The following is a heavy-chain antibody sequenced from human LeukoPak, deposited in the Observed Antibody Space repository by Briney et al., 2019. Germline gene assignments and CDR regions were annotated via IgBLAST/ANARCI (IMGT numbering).Heavy chain of an antibody. V-gene: IGHV3-11*04. CDR3: AKGTGSGPAPFDY. CDR1: GFTFSDYY. Sequence: GGSLRLSCAASGFTFSDYYMSWIRQAPGKGLEWVSYISSSGSTIYYADSVKGRFTISRDNSKNTLYLQMNSLRAEDTAVYYCAKGTGSGPAPFDYWGQGTLVTVSS. D-gene: IGHD3-10*01. J-gene: IGHJ4*02. CDR2: ISSSGSTI.